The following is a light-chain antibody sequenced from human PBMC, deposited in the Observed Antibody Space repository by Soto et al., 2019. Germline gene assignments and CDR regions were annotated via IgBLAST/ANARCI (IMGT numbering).Light chain of an antibody. CDR3: SSYTSSSIYYV. CDR1: SSDVGGYNY. V-gene: IGLV2-14*01. CDR2: EVS. Sequence: QSVLTQPASVSGSPGQSITISCTGTSSDVGGYNYVSWYQQHPGKAPKLMIYEVSNRPSGVSNRFSGSKSGNTASLTISGLQAEDEADYYCSSYTSSSIYYVFGNGTKLTVL. J-gene: IGLJ1*01.